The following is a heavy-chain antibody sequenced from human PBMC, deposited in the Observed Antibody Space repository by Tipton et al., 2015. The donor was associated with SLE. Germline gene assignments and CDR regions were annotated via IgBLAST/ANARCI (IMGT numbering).Heavy chain of an antibody. V-gene: IGHV4-59*01. Sequence: TLSLTCTVSGGSISSYYWSWIRQPPGKGLEWIGNIYYSGSTNYNPSLKSRVTISVDTSKNQFSLKLSSVTAADTAVYYCARGDWYFDLWGRGTLVTVPS. J-gene: IGHJ2*01. CDR2: IYYSGST. CDR3: ARGDWYFDL. CDR1: GGSISSYY.